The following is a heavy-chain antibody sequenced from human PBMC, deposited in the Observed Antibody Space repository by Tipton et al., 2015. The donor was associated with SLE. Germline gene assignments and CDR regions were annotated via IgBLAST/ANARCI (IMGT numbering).Heavy chain of an antibody. CDR2: IYTSGST. CDR1: GGSISSYY. V-gene: IGHV4-4*07. D-gene: IGHD1-26*01. Sequence: TLSLTCTVSGGSISSYYWSWIRQPAGEGLEWIGRIYTSGSTYYNPSLKSRVTISVDTSKNQFSLKLSSVTAADTAVYYCARGSPYYYYMDVWGKGTTVTVSS. CDR3: ARGSPYYYYMDV. J-gene: IGHJ6*03.